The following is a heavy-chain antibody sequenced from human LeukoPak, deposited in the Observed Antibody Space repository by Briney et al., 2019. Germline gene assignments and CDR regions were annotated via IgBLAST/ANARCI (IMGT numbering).Heavy chain of an antibody. CDR1: GFTFSSYA. D-gene: IGHD3-16*01. Sequence: GGSLRLSCAASGFTFSSYAMSWVRQAPGKGLEWVSAISGSSSYIYYADSVKGRFTISRDNAKNSLYLQMNSLRAEDTAVYYCARVQRELDYDYVWGSLPGAFDIWGQGTMVTVSS. J-gene: IGHJ3*02. V-gene: IGHV3-21*01. CDR2: ISGSSSYI. CDR3: ARVQRELDYDYVWGSLPGAFDI.